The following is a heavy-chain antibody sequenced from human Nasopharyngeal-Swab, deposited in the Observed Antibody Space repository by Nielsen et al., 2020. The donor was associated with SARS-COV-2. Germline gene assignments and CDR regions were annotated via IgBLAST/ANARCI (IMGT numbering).Heavy chain of an antibody. V-gene: IGHV3-21*04. D-gene: IGHD3-10*01. CDR3: AKGTVWFGES. CDR2: ISSSSSYI. Sequence: VRQAPGKGLEWVSSISSSSSYIYYADSVKGRFTISRDNAKNSLYLQMNSLRAEDTAVYYCAKGTVWFGESWGQGTLVTVSS. J-gene: IGHJ5*02.